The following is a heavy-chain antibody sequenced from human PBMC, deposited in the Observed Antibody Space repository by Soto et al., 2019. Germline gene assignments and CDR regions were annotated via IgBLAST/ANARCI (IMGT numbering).Heavy chain of an antibody. CDR2: IYHSGST. J-gene: IGHJ2*01. CDR3: ESTREYWYYDL. V-gene: IGHV4-4*02. Sequence: QVQLQESGPGLVKPSGTLSLTCAVSGCSISSSNWWSWVRQPPGKGLEWVGEIYHSGSTNYNPSLKNRRTMSVNKSMKHCSLRVPSVTAADPDVYYCESTREYWYYDLCCRGTTVTDSS. CDR1: GCSISSSNW. D-gene: IGHD1-26*01.